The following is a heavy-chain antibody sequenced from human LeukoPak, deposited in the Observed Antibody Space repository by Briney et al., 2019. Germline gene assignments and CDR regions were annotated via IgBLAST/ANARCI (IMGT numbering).Heavy chain of an antibody. J-gene: IGHJ4*02. Sequence: GGSLRLACAASGFTFSSYAMSWVRQAPGKGLEWVSAISGGGIGIYYADSLKGRFTISRDDSKNTLYLQMNSLRAEDTAVYYCTRRRGNQQPIDYWGQGTLVTVSS. V-gene: IGHV3-23*01. CDR3: TRRRGNQQPIDY. CDR2: ISGGGIGI. CDR1: GFTFSSYA. D-gene: IGHD2-2*01.